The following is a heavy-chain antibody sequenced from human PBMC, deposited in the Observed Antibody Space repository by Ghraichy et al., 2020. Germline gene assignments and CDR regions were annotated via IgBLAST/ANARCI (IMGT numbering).Heavy chain of an antibody. J-gene: IGHJ4*02. CDR2: IYYSGST. D-gene: IGHD6-13*01. V-gene: IGHV4-39*01. CDR1: GGSISSSSYY. Sequence: SETLSLTCTVSGGSISSSSYYWGWIRQPPGKGLEWIGSIYYSGSTYYNPSLKSRVTISVDTSKNQFSLKLSSVTAADTAVYYCARTGYSSSWYYFDYWGQGTLVTVSS. CDR3: ARTGYSSSWYYFDY.